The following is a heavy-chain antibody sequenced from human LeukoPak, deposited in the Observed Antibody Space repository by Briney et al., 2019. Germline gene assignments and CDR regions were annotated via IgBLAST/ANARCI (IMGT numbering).Heavy chain of an antibody. CDR2: IYSSGST. D-gene: IGHD2-2*01. CDR1: SGSISSYY. V-gene: IGHV4-59*01. Sequence: SETLSLTCTASSGSISSYYWRSFRQPPGKGLEWIGYIYSSGSTNYNPSLKSRVTISVDTSKNQFSLYVTSVTASGTAVYYCARDVPWLDPWGQGTLVTVSS. CDR3: ARDVPWLDP. J-gene: IGHJ5*02.